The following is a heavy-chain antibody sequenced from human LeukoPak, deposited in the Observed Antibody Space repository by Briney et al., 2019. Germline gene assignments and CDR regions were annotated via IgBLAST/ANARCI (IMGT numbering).Heavy chain of an antibody. CDR1: GFTFSTYA. J-gene: IGHJ4*02. CDR2: LSGSAVST. V-gene: IGHV3-23*01. Sequence: PGGSLRLSCAASGFTFSTYAMSWVRQAPGKGLEWVSGLSGSAVSTDYADSVKGRFTIFRDNSKNTLYLQMNSLRAEDTAVYYCAKDLMGRDGYNPFDYWGQGTLVTVSS. D-gene: IGHD5-24*01. CDR3: AKDLMGRDGYNPFDY.